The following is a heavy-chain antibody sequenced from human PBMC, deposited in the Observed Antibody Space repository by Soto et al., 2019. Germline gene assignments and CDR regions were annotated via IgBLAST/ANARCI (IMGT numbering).Heavy chain of an antibody. CDR2: ISSDGTST. CDR3: ARVTNCVSSSCYSCFDF. D-gene: IGHD2-2*01. V-gene: IGHV3-74*01. CDR1: GFTFSNYW. Sequence: EMQLVESGGGLVQPGGSLRLSCAASGFTFSNYWMHWVRQAPGKGPVWVSRISSDGTSTTYADSVKGRFTISRDNAKNTLYLQVNSLRAEDTAVYYCARVTNCVSSSCYSCFDFWGQGALITVSS. J-gene: IGHJ4*02.